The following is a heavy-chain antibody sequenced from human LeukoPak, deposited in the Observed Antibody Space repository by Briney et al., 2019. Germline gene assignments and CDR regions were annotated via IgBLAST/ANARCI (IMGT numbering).Heavy chain of an antibody. Sequence: GGSLRPSCAASGFTFSSYAMSWVRQAPGKGLHWVSAISGSGGSTYYADSVKGRFTISRDNSKNTLYLQMNSLRAEDTAVYYCAKEERWLQVASDYWGQGTLVTVSS. CDR1: GFTFSSYA. D-gene: IGHD5-24*01. J-gene: IGHJ4*02. V-gene: IGHV3-23*01. CDR2: ISGSGGST. CDR3: AKEERWLQVASDY.